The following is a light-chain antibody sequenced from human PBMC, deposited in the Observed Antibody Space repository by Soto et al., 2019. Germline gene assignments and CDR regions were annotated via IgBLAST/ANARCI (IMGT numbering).Light chain of an antibody. J-gene: IGLJ3*02. CDR1: SSDVGGYNY. CDR2: EVS. V-gene: IGLV2-14*01. CDR3: SSYTSSSTLV. Sequence: QSVLTQPASVSVSPGQSITISCTGTSSDVGGYNYVSWYQQHPGKSPKLMIYEVSNRPSGVSNRFSGSKSGNTASLTISGLQAEDEADYYCSSYTSSSTLVFGGGTKLTVL.